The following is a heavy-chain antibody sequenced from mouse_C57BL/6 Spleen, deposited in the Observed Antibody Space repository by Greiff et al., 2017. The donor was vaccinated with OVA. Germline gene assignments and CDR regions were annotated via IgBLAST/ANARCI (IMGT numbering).Heavy chain of an antibody. CDR1: GYTFTSYW. V-gene: IGHV1-55*01. Sequence: VQLVESGAELVKPGASVKMSCKASGYTFTSYWITWVKQRPGQGLEWIGDIYPGSGSTNYNEKFKSKATLTVDTSSSTAYMQLSSLTSEDSAVYYCARALTTVVADYWGQGTTLTVSS. CDR3: ARALTTVVADY. J-gene: IGHJ2*01. CDR2: IYPGSGST. D-gene: IGHD1-1*01.